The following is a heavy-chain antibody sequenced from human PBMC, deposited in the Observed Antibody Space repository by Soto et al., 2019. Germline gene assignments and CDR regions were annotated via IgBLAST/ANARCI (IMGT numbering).Heavy chain of an antibody. CDR3: ARGPRL. V-gene: IGHV4-30-2*01. CDR1: GGSISSGGYS. CDR2: IYHSGST. Sequence: QLQLQESGSGLVKPSQTLSLTCAVSGGSISSGGYSWSWIRQPPGKGLGWIGYIYHSGSTYYNPSPXSXXTISVDRSKNQSPPTLGSVTAADTAVYYCARGPRLWGRGSLVTVSS. J-gene: IGHJ2*01.